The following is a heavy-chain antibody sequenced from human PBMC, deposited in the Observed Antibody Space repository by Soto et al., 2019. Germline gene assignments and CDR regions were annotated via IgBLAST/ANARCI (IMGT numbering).Heavy chain of an antibody. CDR2: ISGYNGNT. D-gene: IGHD2-8*02. CDR1: DNTFTHYG. Sequence: AAVKFSCKSSDNTFTHYGINWVRKAPGQGLEWMGWISGYNGNTKYAQKFQDRVTMTADTSTRTAFMEVRSLTSDDTGVYFCAATGGNYFGLDVWGQGTTVTVSS. V-gene: IGHV1-18*01. CDR3: AATGGNYFGLDV. J-gene: IGHJ6*02.